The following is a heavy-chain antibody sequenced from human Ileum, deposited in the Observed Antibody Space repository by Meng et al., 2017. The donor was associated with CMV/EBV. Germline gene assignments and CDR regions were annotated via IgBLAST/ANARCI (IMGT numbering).Heavy chain of an antibody. V-gene: IGHV4-4*07. CDR1: GGSIRTYC. Sequence: GQLAESGPGLVRPSETLSLICTVSGGSIRTYCWNWIRQSAGKRLEWIGRICGTGTIQYNPSFKSRLTLSLDTSKSQFSLRLTSVTAADTAVYFCARRVREVRERSWENWLTPWGQGILVTVSS. J-gene: IGHJ5*02. CDR2: ICGTGTI. CDR3: ARRVREVRERSWENWLTP. D-gene: IGHD3-10*01.